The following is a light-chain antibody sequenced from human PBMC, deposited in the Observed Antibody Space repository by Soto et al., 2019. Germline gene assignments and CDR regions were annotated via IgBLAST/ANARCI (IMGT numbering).Light chain of an antibody. CDR1: QGISSW. Sequence: DIQMTQSPSFVSASVGDRVTITCRASQGISSWLSWYQQKPGTAPTLLVYKASTLQDGVPSRFSGSGSGTDFTLTINSLQPEVFGTYYCQQASSFPLTFGGGTKVEIK. J-gene: IGKJ4*01. V-gene: IGKV1-12*01. CDR3: QQASSFPLT. CDR2: KAS.